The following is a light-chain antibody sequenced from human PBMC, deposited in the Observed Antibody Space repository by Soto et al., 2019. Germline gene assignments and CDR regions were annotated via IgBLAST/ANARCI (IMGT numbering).Light chain of an antibody. V-gene: IGLV1-44*01. CDR1: SCNIGSNI. CDR3: AAWDCSLNSVV. Sequence: QSVLTQPPSASGTPGQSVTISCSGSSCNIGSNIVNWYQQLPGTAPKLLIYSNNRRPSGGPDRFSCSRSSTSASLAISGLQSEDEADYYCAAWDCSLNSVVFGGGTKLTVL. J-gene: IGLJ2*01. CDR2: SNN.